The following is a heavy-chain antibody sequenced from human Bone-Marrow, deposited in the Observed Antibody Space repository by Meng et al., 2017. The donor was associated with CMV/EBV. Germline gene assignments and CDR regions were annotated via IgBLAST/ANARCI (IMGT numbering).Heavy chain of an antibody. D-gene: IGHD3-10*01. CDR2: ISGSSDFI. V-gene: IGHV3-9*01. CDR1: GFNFELYA. CDR3: ARIRDDAGQGDYFDY. J-gene: IGHJ4*02. Sequence: SLKISCAAAGFNFELYAMHWVRQTPGKGLEWVSGISGSSDFIAYGESVQVRFTISRDNAKKSLYLQMDSLRPDDTALYYCARIRDDAGQGDYFDYWGQGALVTVSS.